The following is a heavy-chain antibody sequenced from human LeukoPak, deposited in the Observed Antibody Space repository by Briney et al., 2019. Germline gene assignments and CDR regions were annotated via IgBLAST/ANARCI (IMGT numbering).Heavy chain of an antibody. V-gene: IGHV1-18*01. Sequence: ASVKVTCKASGYTFTNYGISWVRQAPGQGLEWMGWISAYNGNTNYAQKLQGRVTMTTDTSTSTAYMELRSLRSDDTAVYYCARIVTDYPPDYWGQGTLVTVSS. CDR2: ISAYNGNT. J-gene: IGHJ4*02. CDR1: GYTFTNYG. CDR3: ARIVTDYPPDY. D-gene: IGHD4/OR15-4a*01.